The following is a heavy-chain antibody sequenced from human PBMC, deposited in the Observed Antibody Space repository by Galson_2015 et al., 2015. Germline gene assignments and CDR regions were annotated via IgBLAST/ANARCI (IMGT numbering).Heavy chain of an antibody. CDR1: GYSFTSYW. D-gene: IGHD6-6*01. CDR2: IYPGDSDT. Sequence: QSGAEVKKPGESLKISCKGSGYSFTSYWIGWVRQMPGKGLEWMGIIYPGDSDTRYSPSFQGQVTISADKSISTAYLQWSSLKASDPAMYYCARLGGRYLHYSSSTEFDYWGQGTLVTVSS. J-gene: IGHJ4*02. V-gene: IGHV5-51*01. CDR3: ARLGGRYLHYSSSTEFDY.